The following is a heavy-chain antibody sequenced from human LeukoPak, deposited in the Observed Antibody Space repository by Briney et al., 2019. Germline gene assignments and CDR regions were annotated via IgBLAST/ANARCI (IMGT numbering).Heavy chain of an antibody. V-gene: IGHV1-69*01. D-gene: IGHD3-22*01. CDR3: AGFFYDNSGDAFDI. J-gene: IGHJ3*02. CDR2: FIPIYGSA. CDR1: GDSFTFTSHA. Sequence: SVKVSCKASGDSFTFTSHAVTWVRQAPGQGLEWMGGFIPIYGSANYAQKFQGRVTIISNEATRTVYMELSSLRPEDSAVYYCAGFFYDNSGDAFDIWGQGTMVTVSS.